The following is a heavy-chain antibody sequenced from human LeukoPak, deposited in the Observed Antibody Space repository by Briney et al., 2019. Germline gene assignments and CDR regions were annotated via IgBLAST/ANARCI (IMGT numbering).Heavy chain of an antibody. Sequence: PSETLSLTCTVSGASMSTYYWSWIRQPPGKGLEWIAYIYHSGSTNYNPSLKSRVTISVDTSKNQFSLKLSSVTAADTAVYYCARGLAFRVRGVIIREYYYYYYMDVWGKGTTVTVSS. D-gene: IGHD3-10*01. CDR1: GASMSTYY. J-gene: IGHJ6*03. V-gene: IGHV4-59*12. CDR2: IYHSGST. CDR3: ARGLAFRVRGVIIREYYYYYYMDV.